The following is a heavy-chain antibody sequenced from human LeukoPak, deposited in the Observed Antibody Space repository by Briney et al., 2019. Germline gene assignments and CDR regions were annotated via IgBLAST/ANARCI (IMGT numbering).Heavy chain of an antibody. CDR3: AGTNGYSYVLDY. CDR2: LIPIFGTA. Sequence: SVKVSCKASGGTFSSYAISWVRQAPGQGLEWMGGLIPIFGTANYAQKFQGRVTLTTDDTTSTAYMELSSLRSEDTAVYYCAGTNGYSYVLDYWGQGTLVTVSS. CDR1: GGTFSSYA. V-gene: IGHV1-69*05. D-gene: IGHD5-18*01. J-gene: IGHJ4*02.